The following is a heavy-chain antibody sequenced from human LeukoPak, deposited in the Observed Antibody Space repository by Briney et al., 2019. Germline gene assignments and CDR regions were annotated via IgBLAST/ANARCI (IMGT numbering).Heavy chain of an antibody. CDR2: IIPILNVP. Sequence: SVKVSCKASGGTFIDYSISWVRQAPGQGLEWMGRIIPILNVPNYAQKFEGRVTITADKSTSTAYMELSSLKSEDAAVYFCARDRPRARYFDYWGQGTLVTVSS. V-gene: IGHV1-69*04. D-gene: IGHD2-15*01. CDR3: ARDRPRARYFDY. CDR1: GGTFIDYS. J-gene: IGHJ4*02.